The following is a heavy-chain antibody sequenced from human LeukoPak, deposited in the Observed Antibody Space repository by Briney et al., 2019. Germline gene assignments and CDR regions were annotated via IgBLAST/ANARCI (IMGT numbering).Heavy chain of an antibody. D-gene: IGHD2-2*02. CDR2: ISAYDGNT. Sequence: ASVKVSCTASGYTFTSYGISWVRQAPGKGLEWMGWISAYDGNTNYAQKLQGRVTMTTDNSTNTVCMQLRSLRADDTAVYYCARGRTFVGGPAAIGNRFDPWGQGTLVTVSS. CDR1: GYTFTSYG. CDR3: ARGRTFVGGPAAIGNRFDP. V-gene: IGHV1-18*01. J-gene: IGHJ5*02.